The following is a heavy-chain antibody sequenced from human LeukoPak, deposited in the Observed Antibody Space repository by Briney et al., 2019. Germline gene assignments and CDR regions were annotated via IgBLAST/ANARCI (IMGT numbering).Heavy chain of an antibody. V-gene: IGHV4-31*03. D-gene: IGHD2-2*01. Sequence: SGTLSLTCTVSGGSISSGGYYWSWIRQHPGKGLEWIGYIYYSGSTYYNPSLKSRVTISVDTSKNQFSLKLSSVTAADTAVYYCARGGVPAALTYNWFDPWGQGTLVTVSS. CDR1: GGSISSGGYY. J-gene: IGHJ5*02. CDR2: IYYSGST. CDR3: ARGGVPAALTYNWFDP.